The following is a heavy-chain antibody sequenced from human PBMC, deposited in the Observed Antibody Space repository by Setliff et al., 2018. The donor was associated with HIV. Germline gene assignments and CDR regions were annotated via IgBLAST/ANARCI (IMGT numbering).Heavy chain of an antibody. CDR2: VYYTGTS. CDR1: GVSVSSGGYY. J-gene: IGHJ1*01. Sequence: SETLSFTCTVSGVSVSSGGYYWSWIRQHPGKGLEWIGYVYYTGTSYFNPSLKSRITISVDTSKNHFSLKLGFVTAADTAVYYCARGESTTWDLAEYFQHWGHGTLVTVSS. D-gene: IGHD2-2*01. V-gene: IGHV4-31*03. CDR3: ARGESTTWDLAEYFQH.